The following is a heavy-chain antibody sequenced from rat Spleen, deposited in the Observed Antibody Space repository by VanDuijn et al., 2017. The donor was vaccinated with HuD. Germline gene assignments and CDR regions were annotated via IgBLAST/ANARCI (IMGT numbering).Heavy chain of an antibody. Sequence: EVQLVESGGGLVRPGGSLKLSCSVSGFTFSNFDMAWVRQAPTKGLEWVATISYGDSSGHSSTYYRDSVKGRFTISRDNAKSTLSLQRDSLRSEDTATYYCVKDREGGFAMDAWGQGASVTVSS. CDR2: ISYGDSSGHSST. CDR3: VKDREGGFAMDA. V-gene: IGHV5-29*01. CDR1: GFTFSNFD. J-gene: IGHJ4*01. D-gene: IGHD1-11*01.